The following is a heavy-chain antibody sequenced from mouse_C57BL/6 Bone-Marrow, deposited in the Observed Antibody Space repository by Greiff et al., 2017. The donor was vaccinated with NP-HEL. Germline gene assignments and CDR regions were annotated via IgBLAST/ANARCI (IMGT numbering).Heavy chain of an antibody. CDR1: GYSITSGYY. D-gene: IGHD2-1*01. CDR2: ISYDGSN. CDR3: AREGNYGKEGTY. Sequence: EVKLEESGPGLVKPSQSLSLTCSVTGYSITSGYYWNWIRQFPGNKLEWMGYISYDGSNNYNPSLKNRISITRDTSKNQFFLKLNSVTTEDTATYYCAREGNYGKEGTYWGQGTLSLSLQ. V-gene: IGHV3-6*01. J-gene: IGHJ3*01.